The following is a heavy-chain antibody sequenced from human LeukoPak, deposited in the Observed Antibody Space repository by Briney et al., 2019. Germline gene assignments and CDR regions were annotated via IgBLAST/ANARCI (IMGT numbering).Heavy chain of an antibody. D-gene: IGHD2-21*01. CDR1: GGSIGSYY. CDR2: IYSSGST. Sequence: PSETLSLTCTVSGGSIGSYYWSWIRQSPGKGLEWIGYIYSSGSTNSSPSLKSRVSISLDTSKNQFTLRLSSVTAADTAVYYCGRLIPSGWAYVEALDIWGRGTMVTVSS. V-gene: IGHV4-59*01. CDR3: GRLIPSGWAYVEALDI. J-gene: IGHJ3*02.